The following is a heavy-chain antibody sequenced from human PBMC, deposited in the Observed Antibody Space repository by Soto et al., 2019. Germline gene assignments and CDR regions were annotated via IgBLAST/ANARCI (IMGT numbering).Heavy chain of an antibody. CDR2: ISGSGGST. CDR1: GFTFSSYA. CDR3: AKVSDFSGTKDFYN. J-gene: IGHJ4*02. V-gene: IGHV3-23*01. D-gene: IGHD1-26*01. Sequence: PGGSLRLSCTASGFTFSSYAMSWVRQAPGKGLERVSAISGSGGSTYHADSVKGRFTISRDNSKTTLFLQMNSLRADDTAIYYCAKVSDFSGTKDFYNCGRGDLLTISS.